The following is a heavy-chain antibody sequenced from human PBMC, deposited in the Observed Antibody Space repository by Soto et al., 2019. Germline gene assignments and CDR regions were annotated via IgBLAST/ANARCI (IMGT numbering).Heavy chain of an antibody. J-gene: IGHJ4*02. CDR1: GGSISDNW. Sequence: QVQLQESGPGLMQPSGTLSLTCAVSGGSISDNWWSWVRQPPGKGLEWIGEIYHTGNRHYNPSLEGRVTISVDKSKNHFSLNLNSVTAADTAVYYCARHIAVSGTRCFDYWGQGILVTVSS. CDR3: ARHIAVSGTRCFDY. V-gene: IGHV4-4*02. CDR2: IYHTGNR. D-gene: IGHD6-19*01.